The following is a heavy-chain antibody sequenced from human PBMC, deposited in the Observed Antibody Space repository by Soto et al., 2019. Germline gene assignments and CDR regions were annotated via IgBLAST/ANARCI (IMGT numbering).Heavy chain of an antibody. CDR3: AGDIPSRGAGWFDH. D-gene: IGHD3-10*01. CDR1: GFTFSSYS. Sequence: EVQLVESGGGLVQPGGSLRLSCAASGFTFSSYSMNWVRQAPGKGLEWVSYISSSSSTIYYADSVKGRFTISRDNAKNSLYLTMNSRRDAAPAVYYCAGDIPSRGAGWFDHWGQGTLVTVSS. J-gene: IGHJ5*02. V-gene: IGHV3-48*02. CDR2: ISSSSSTI.